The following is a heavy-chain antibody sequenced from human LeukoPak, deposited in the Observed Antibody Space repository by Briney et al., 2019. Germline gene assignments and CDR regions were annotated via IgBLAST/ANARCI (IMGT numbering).Heavy chain of an antibody. CDR3: ARDNAGYDY. CDR2: ITRSSSPI. V-gene: IGHV3-48*01. Sequence: PGGSLRLSCAASGFTFSDYTMNWVRQAQGKGLEWLSYITRSSSPIYYADSVKGRFTTSRDNAKNSLSLQMNSLRPEDTAVYYCARDNAGYDYWGQGTLVTVSS. D-gene: IGHD5-12*01. J-gene: IGHJ4*02. CDR1: GFTFSDYT.